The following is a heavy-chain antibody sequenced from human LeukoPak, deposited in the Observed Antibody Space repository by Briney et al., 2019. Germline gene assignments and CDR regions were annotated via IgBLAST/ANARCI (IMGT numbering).Heavy chain of an antibody. D-gene: IGHD3-3*01. CDR3: ARAYYDFWSGPPGRYYCFDP. Sequence: SETLSLTCTVSGYSISSGYYWGWIRQPPGKGLEWIGSIYHSGSTYYNPSLKSRVTISVDTSKNQFSRKLSSVTAADTAVYYCARAYYDFWSGPPGRYYCFDPWGQGTLVTVSS. V-gene: IGHV4-38-2*02. J-gene: IGHJ5*02. CDR1: GYSISSGYY. CDR2: IYHSGST.